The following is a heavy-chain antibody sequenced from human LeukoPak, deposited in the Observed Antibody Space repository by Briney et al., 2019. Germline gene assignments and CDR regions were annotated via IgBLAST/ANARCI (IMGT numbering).Heavy chain of an antibody. Sequence: GGSLRLSCAASGFTFSNAWMTWVRQAPGKGLEWVGRIKSKTNGGTADYAAPVEGRFTVSRDDSKNTLYLQMNSLKIEDTAIYYCNTWISSDNSLFDNWGQGTLVTVSS. D-gene: IGHD4-23*01. CDR3: NTWISSDNSLFDN. CDR1: GFTFSNAW. V-gene: IGHV3-15*01. CDR2: IKSKTNGGTA. J-gene: IGHJ4*02.